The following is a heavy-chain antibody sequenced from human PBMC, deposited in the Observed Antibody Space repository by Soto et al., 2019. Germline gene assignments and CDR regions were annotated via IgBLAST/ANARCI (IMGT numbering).Heavy chain of an antibody. CDR3: AIDIPKGACYLDY. V-gene: IGHV3-7*01. J-gene: IGHJ4*02. CDR2: INEDGSVK. Sequence: GGSLRLSCAASGFTFSSYWMTWVRQAPGRGLEWVANINEDGSVKGYVDSVKGRFTISRDNARNSLNLQMNSLRAEDTAVYYCAIDIPKGACYLDYWCQGTLVTVPS. D-gene: IGHD1-26*01. CDR1: GFTFSSYW.